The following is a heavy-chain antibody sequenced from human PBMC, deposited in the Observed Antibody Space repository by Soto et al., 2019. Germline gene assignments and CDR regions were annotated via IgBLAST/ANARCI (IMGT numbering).Heavy chain of an antibody. J-gene: IGHJ4*02. V-gene: IGHV1-46*01. CDR2: INPSSGTT. CDR1: GYIFIHCF. Sequence: QVQLVQSGAEMKQPGASVKLSCQASGYIFIHCFMHWVRQAPGKGLEWMGGINPSSGTTTYAQKFQGRVTVTRDTSTSTVYMELSSLGSEDTAMYYCARSLGETTSLFDYWGQGSLVTVS. D-gene: IGHD1-26*01. CDR3: ARSLGETTSLFDY.